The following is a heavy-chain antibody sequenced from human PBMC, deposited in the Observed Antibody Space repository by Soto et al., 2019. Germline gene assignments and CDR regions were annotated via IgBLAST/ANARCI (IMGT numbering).Heavy chain of an antibody. CDR2: ISAYSGGT. CDR3: AREPATAKPEGVDF. V-gene: IGHV1-2*02. Sequence: ASVKVSCKASGYTFTSYGISWVRQAPGQGLEWMGWISAYSGGTKYAPKFQGGVTMTRDTSITTAYMELSRLRSGDTAVYYCAREPATAKPEGVDFWGQGTLVTVSS. D-gene: IGHD1-1*01. J-gene: IGHJ4*02. CDR1: GYTFTSYG.